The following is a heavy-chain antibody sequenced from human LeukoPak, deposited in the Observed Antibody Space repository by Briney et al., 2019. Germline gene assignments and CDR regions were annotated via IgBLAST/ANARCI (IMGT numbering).Heavy chain of an antibody. V-gene: IGHV4-4*07. Sequence: SETLSLTCTVSGDSMSDSHWSWIRQPAGKGLEWIGRIYASGSTNYNPSLKSRVTLSVDTSSNQFSLTPSSVTAADTAVYHCARDIRSHNGPGGYYYYMDVWGKVTTVTVSS. J-gene: IGHJ6*03. CDR1: GDSMSDSH. CDR2: IYASGST. CDR3: ARDIRSHNGPGGYYYYMDV. D-gene: IGHD2-8*01.